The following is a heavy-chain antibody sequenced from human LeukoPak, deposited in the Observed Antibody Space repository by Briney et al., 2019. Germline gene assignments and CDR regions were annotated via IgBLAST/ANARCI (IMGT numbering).Heavy chain of an antibody. CDR1: GYIFSGYY. CDR3: ARGLSYSGSYYFDY. CDR2: INPNTGGT. D-gene: IGHD1-26*01. Sequence: ASXKVSCKASGYIFSGYYIHWVRQAPGQGLEGMGWINPNTGGTNYAQKFQGRVTMTRDTSISTAYMELTRLTSDDTAVYYCARGLSYSGSYYFDYWGQGTLVPVSS. J-gene: IGHJ4*02. V-gene: IGHV1-2*02.